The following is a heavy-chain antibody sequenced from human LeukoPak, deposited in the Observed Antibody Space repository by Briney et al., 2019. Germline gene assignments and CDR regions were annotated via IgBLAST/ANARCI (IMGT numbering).Heavy chain of an antibody. D-gene: IGHD2-21*02. V-gene: IGHV4-34*01. CDR1: GGSFSGYY. Sequence: TSETLSLTCAVYGGSFSGYYWSWIRQPPGKGLEWIGEINHSGSTNYNPSLKSRVTISVDTSKNQFSLKLSSVTAADTAVYYCARHDIVVVTAILRGLGRGSSWFDPWGQGTLVTVSS. CDR2: INHSGST. CDR3: ARHDIVVVTAILRGLGRGSSWFDP. J-gene: IGHJ5*02.